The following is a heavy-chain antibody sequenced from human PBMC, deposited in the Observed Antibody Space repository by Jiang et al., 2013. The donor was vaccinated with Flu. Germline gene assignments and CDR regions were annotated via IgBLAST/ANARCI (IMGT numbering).Heavy chain of an antibody. D-gene: IGHD1-7*01. CDR2: IFPSDSNT. V-gene: IGHV5-51*01. J-gene: IGHJ6*02. Sequence: GAEVKKPGESLKISCRGSGYTFADYWIGWVRQTPGKGLEWMGIIFPSDSNTRYSPSFQGQVTISADTSISTAYLQWSGLKASDTAMYYCTRALNGNYRWDVWGQGTTVTVSS. CDR3: TRALNGNYRWDV. CDR1: GYTFADYW.